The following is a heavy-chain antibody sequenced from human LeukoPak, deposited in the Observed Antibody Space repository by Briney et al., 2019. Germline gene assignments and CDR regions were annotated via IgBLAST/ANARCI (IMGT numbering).Heavy chain of an antibody. CDR1: GGTFSSYA. CDR2: IIPILGIA. D-gene: IGHD6-13*01. V-gene: IGHV1-69*04. J-gene: IGHJ6*02. Sequence: GSSVKVSCKASGGTFSSYAISWVRQAPGQGLEWMGRIIPILGIANYAQKFQGRVTITADKSTSTAYMELSSLRSEDTAVYYCARAHLVIAAAGTVYYYYGMDVWGQGTTVTVSS. CDR3: ARAHLVIAAAGTVYYYYGMDV.